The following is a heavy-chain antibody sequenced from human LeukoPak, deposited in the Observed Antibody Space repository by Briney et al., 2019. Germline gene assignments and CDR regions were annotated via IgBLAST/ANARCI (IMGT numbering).Heavy chain of an antibody. Sequence: SETLCLTCTVSGGSISTYNWSWIRQPAGKGLEWIGRIYTSGSTDYNPSLKSRVTMSVDTSKNQFSLKLTSVTAADTAMYYCARDRGLGGWFDPWGQGTLVTVSS. CDR2: IYTSGST. CDR1: GGSISTYN. D-gene: IGHD2-15*01. CDR3: ARDRGLGGWFDP. J-gene: IGHJ5*02. V-gene: IGHV4-4*07.